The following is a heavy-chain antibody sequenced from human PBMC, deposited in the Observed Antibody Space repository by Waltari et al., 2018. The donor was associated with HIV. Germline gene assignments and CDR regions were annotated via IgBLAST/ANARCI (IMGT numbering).Heavy chain of an antibody. CDR3: ARVGTCFDV. D-gene: IGHD7-27*01. V-gene: IGHV3-48*01. J-gene: IGHJ3*01. CDR2: VSSSNNTI. CDR1: GFNFSNYA. Sequence: QLVESGGALVQPGESLRLSCEASGFNFSNYAMHWVRQTPGKGLEMIAYVSSSNNTIYYAGSVKGRFTISRDKAGNLLYLQMNSLRAEDTAVYYCARVGTCFDVWGQGTVVTVSS.